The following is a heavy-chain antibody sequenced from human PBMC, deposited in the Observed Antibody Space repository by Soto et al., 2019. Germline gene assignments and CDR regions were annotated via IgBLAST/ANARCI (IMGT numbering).Heavy chain of an antibody. CDR2: ISGFGDKD. CDR1: GYTFTSYG. CDR3: ARDSPAVAGPGAD. V-gene: IGHV1-18*01. J-gene: IGHJ4*02. Sequence: QVQLVQSGAEVKKPGASVKVSCKASGYTFTSYGISWVRQAPGQGLEWLGGISGFGDKDNYARNLQGRVTMTTDTSTSTAYMDLRSLSPDVTAVYYCARDSPAVAGPGADWGQGTLVTVSS. D-gene: IGHD6-19*01.